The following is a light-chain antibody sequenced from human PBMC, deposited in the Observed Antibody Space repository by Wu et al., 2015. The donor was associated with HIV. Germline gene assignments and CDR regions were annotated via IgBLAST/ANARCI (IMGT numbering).Light chain of an antibody. CDR1: QSVSSD. V-gene: IGKV3-15*01. J-gene: IGKJ3*01. CDR3: QQYKNWPFT. Sequence: EIVMTQSPATLSVSLGERATLSCRASQSVSSDFAWYQQKPGQAPRLLIYDASARATDIPARFSGSGSGTEFTLTINNMQSEDFAIYYCQQYKNWPFTFGPGTKVHIK. CDR2: DAS.